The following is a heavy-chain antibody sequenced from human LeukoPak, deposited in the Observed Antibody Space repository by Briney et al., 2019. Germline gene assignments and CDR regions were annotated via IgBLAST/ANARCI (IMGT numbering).Heavy chain of an antibody. CDR2: INPNSGGT. CDR3: ARGSYDFWSGCFDY. D-gene: IGHD3-3*01. J-gene: IGHJ4*02. Sequence: ASVKVSCKASGYTFTGYYMHWVRQAPGQGLEWMGWINPNSGGTNYAQKFQGRVTMTRDTSISTAYTELSRLRSDDTAVYYCARGSYDFWSGCFDYWGQGTLVTVSS. CDR1: GYTFTGYY. V-gene: IGHV1-2*02.